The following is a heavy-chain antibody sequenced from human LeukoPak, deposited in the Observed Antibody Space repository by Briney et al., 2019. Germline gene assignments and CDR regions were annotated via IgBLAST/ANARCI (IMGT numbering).Heavy chain of an antibody. D-gene: IGHD5-12*01. J-gene: IGHJ4*02. CDR2: ISTSSSYI. V-gene: IGHV3-21*04. CDR1: GFTFNRYN. CDR3: ARGFGYSGYDFDTIL. Sequence: GGSLRLSCAASGFTFNRYNMNWVRRAPGKGLEWVSSISTSSSYIYYADSVRGRFTISRDNAKNALYLQMNSLRAEDTAVYYCARGFGYSGYDFDTILWGQGTLVTVSS.